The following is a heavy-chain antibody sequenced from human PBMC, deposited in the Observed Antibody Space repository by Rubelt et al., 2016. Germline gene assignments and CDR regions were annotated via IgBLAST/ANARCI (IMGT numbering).Heavy chain of an antibody. CDR2: IESNTYGGTT. D-gene: IGHD3-10*01. CDR3: TTKALTELNGLDS. Sequence: EVHLVESGGGLVKPGGSLRLSCAASGFNLGDASMNWVRQAPGQGLEWVGHIESNTYGGTTDYGPAVKCRYTVSRDDGKNMLFPQMTGLKTEDTGLYLGTTKALTELNGLDSWGQGTLVTVSS. CDR1: GFNLGDAS. J-gene: IGHJ4*02. V-gene: IGHV3-15*04.